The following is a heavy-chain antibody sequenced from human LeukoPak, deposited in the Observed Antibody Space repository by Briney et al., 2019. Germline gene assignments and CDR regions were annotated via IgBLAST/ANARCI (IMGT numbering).Heavy chain of an antibody. V-gene: IGHV1-69*04. CDR1: GGTFSSYA. Sequence: ASVKVSCKASGGTFSSYAISWVRQAPGQGLEWMGRIIPILGIANYAQKFQERVTITRDMSTSTAYMELSSLRSEDTAVYYCAADPDSSGYYSGYYYYGMDVWGQGTTVTVPS. CDR2: IIPILGIA. J-gene: IGHJ6*02. D-gene: IGHD3-22*01. CDR3: AADPDSSGYYSGYYYYGMDV.